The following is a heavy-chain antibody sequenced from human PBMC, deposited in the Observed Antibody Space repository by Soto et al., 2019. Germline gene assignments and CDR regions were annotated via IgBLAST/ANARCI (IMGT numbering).Heavy chain of an antibody. V-gene: IGHV5-51*01. CDR3: ARPREAGKNYYGVDV. CDR1: GYSFTNYW. Sequence: PGESLKISCKGSGYSFTNYWIGWVLQMPWKGLEWMGIIYPGDSDARYSPSLQGQVTMSADKSISTAYLQWSSLKASDTAMYYCARPREAGKNYYGVDVWGQGTTVTVSS. CDR2: IYPGDSDA. J-gene: IGHJ6*02. D-gene: IGHD6-19*01.